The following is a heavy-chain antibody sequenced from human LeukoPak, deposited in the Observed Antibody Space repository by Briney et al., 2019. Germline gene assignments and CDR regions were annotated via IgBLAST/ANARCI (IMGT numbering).Heavy chain of an antibody. CDR1: GFTFSSYA. CDR2: ISYDGSNK. D-gene: IGHD3-22*01. Sequence: GGSLRLSCAASGFTFSSYAMHWVRQAPGKGLEWVAVISYDGSNKYYADSVKGRFTISRDNSKNTLYLQMNSLRAEDTAVYYCATTPGDVYYYDSSGYGRRDYWGQGTLVTVSS. J-gene: IGHJ4*02. CDR3: ATTPGDVYYYDSSGYGRRDY. V-gene: IGHV3-30*04.